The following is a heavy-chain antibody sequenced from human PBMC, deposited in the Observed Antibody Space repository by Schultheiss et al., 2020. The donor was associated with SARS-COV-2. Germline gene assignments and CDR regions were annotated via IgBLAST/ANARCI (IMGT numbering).Heavy chain of an antibody. J-gene: IGHJ4*02. V-gene: IGHV4-59*12. CDR1: GGSISSYY. CDR2: IYYSEST. CDR3: ARDREYCSSTSCYWPSD. Sequence: SQTLSLTCTVSGGSISSYYWSWIRQPPGKGLEWIGYIYYSESTNYNPSLKSRVTMSVDTSKNQFSLKLSSVTAADTAVYYCARDREYCSSTSCYWPSDWGQGTLVTVSS. D-gene: IGHD2-2*01.